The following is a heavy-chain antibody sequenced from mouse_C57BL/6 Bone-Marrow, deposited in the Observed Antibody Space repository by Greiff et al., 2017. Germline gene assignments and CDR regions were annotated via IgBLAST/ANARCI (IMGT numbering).Heavy chain of an antibody. Sequence: EVQLVASWGGLVKPGGSLKLSCAASGFTFSSYTMSWVRQTPEKRLEWVATISGGGGNTYYPDSVKGRFTISRDNAKNTLYLQMSSLRSEDTALYYCARRQVWFAYWGQGTLVTVSA. V-gene: IGHV5-9*01. D-gene: IGHD3-2*01. J-gene: IGHJ3*01. CDR3: ARRQVWFAY. CDR2: ISGGGGNT. CDR1: GFTFSSYT.